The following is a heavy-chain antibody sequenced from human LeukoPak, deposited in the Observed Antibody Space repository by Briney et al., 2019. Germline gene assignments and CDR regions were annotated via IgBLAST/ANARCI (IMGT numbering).Heavy chain of an antibody. CDR2: ISGSGGST. CDR3: AKDHYDILTGYLGVFDY. V-gene: IGHV3-23*01. CDR1: GFTFSSYA. J-gene: IGHJ4*02. Sequence: GGSLRLSCAASGFTFSSYAMSWVRQAPGKRLEWVSAISGSGGSTYYADSVKGRFTISRDNSKNTLYLQMNSLRAEDTAVYYCAKDHYDILTGYLGVFDYWGQGTLVTVSS. D-gene: IGHD3-9*01.